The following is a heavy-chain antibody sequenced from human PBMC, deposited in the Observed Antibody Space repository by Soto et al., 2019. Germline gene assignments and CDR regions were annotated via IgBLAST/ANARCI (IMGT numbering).Heavy chain of an antibody. J-gene: IGHJ5*02. D-gene: IGHD3-10*01. V-gene: IGHV3-9*01. Sequence: DVQLVKSGGGLVQPGRSLRLSCAASGFTFDAYAMHWVRQAPGKGLEWVSGSSWNSGSIGYADAVKGRFTISRDNAKNSLYLQMNSLRAEDTALYYGAKDNYYCSGSYRGVWFYPWGQGTLVTVSS. CDR1: GFTFDAYA. CDR3: AKDNYYCSGSYRGVWFYP. CDR2: SSWNSGSI.